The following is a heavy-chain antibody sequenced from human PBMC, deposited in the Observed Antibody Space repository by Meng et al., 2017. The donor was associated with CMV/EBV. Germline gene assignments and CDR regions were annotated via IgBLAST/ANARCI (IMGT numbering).Heavy chain of an antibody. CDR3: AHTWSSHYFDP. CDR1: GFSLTTSGVS. D-gene: IGHD4-11*01. Sequence: SGPTLAKPTPTFTLTCTFCGFSLTTSGVSVGWIRQPPGKALEWLALIYWNDDKRFSPSLKSRLTITKDTSKNQVVLTVTNMDPVDTANYYCAHTWSSHYFDPWGEGTLVTVSS. CDR2: IYWNDDK. V-gene: IGHV2-5*01. J-gene: IGHJ5*02.